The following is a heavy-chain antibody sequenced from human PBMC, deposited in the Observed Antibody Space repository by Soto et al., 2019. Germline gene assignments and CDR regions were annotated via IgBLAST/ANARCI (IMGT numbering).Heavy chain of an antibody. CDR3: ARLTVEDGDGYYYYGLDV. V-gene: IGHV4-39*01. D-gene: IGHD2-21*02. J-gene: IGHJ6*02. CDR2: IYYSGST. CDR1: GGSISSSSCY. Sequence: QLQLQESGPGLVKPSETLSLTCTVSGGSISSSSCYWGWIRQPPGKGLEWIGIIYYSGSTYYNPSLKSRVTISVDTSKNQFSLKLSSVTAADTAVYYCARLTVEDGDGYYYYGLDVWGQGTTVTVSS.